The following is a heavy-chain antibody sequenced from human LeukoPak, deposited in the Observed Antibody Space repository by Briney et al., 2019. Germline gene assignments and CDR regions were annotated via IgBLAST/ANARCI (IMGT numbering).Heavy chain of an antibody. J-gene: IGHJ4*02. D-gene: IGHD3-16*01. CDR3: ARSLGPLGFYIDH. CDR1: GDSISSPNW. V-gene: IGHV4-4*02. CDR2: IYHRGST. Sequence: NPSETLSLTCAVSGDSISSPNWWTWVRQPPGQGLEWIGEIYHRGSTKYNPSLKSRVTISVDRTKNQYSLNLSSVTAADTAVYYCARSLGPLGFYIDHWGQGTQVTVSS.